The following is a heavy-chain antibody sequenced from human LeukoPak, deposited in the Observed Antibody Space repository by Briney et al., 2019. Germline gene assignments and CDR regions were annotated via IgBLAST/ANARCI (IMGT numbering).Heavy chain of an antibody. D-gene: IGHD3-10*01. CDR1: GYTFTGYY. CDR2: INPNSGGT. CDR3: ARDKEDQYYYGSGSRYYYYYMDV. J-gene: IGHJ6*03. V-gene: IGHV1-2*02. Sequence: GASVKVSCKASGYTFTGYYMHWVRQAPGQGLEWMGWINPNSGGTNYAQKFQGRVTMTRDTSISTAYMELSRLRSDDTAVYYCARDKEDQYYYGSGSRYYYYYMDVWGKGTTVTVSS.